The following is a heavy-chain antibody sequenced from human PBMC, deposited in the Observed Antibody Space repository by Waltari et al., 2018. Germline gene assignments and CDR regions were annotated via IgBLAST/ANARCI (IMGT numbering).Heavy chain of an antibody. J-gene: IGHJ4*02. CDR1: GGSISSYY. CDR3: ARGDGYNSDY. V-gene: IGHV4-4*07. Sequence: QVQLQESGPGLVKPSETLSLTCTVSGGSISSYYLSWIRQPAGKGLEWIGRIYTRGSTNSNPTLKSRVTMSVDRSKNQFSLKLTSVTAADTAVYYCARGDGYNSDYWGQGTLVTVSS. CDR2: IYTRGST. D-gene: IGHD5-12*01.